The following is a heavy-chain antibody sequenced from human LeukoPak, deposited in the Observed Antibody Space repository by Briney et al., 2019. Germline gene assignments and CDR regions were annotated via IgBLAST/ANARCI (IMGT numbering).Heavy chain of an antibody. J-gene: IGHJ5*02. CDR3: VRDLYSDYNWFDP. CDR2: ISDDGSST. Sequence: PGGSLRLSCAASTFTFSDYWMHWVRQAPGKGLVGVSRISDDGSSTTYADSVRGRFTISRDNAKNTLYLQMNSLRVEDTAMYYCVRDLYSDYNWFDPWGQGTLVTVSS. V-gene: IGHV3-74*01. D-gene: IGHD4-11*01. CDR1: TFTFSDYW.